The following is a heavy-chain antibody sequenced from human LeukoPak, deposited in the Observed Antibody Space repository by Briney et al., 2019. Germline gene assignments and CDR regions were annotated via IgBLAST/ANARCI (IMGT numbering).Heavy chain of an antibody. D-gene: IGHD2/OR15-2a*01. CDR3: ARDFFLLY. V-gene: IGHV3-21*01. J-gene: IGHJ4*02. Sequence: PGGSLRLSCAASGFTFDDYAMHWVRQAPGKGLEWVSSISSSSSYIYYADSVKGRFTISRDNAKNSLYLQMNSLRAEDTAVYYCARDFFLLYWGQGTLVTVSS. CDR2: ISSSSSYI. CDR1: GFTFDDYA.